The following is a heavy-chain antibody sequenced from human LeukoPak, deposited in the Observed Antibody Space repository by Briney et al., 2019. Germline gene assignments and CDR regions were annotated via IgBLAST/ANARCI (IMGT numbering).Heavy chain of an antibody. Sequence: SGTLSLTCAVSGGSIINSNWWSWVRPPPGKGLEWIGEIDHSGSTSYNPSLKSRVTISVDRSKNQFSLKLSSVTAADTAVYYCATYSSSWSYFDYWGQGTLVTVSS. CDR2: IDHSGST. V-gene: IGHV4-4*02. CDR3: ATYSSSWSYFDY. J-gene: IGHJ4*02. D-gene: IGHD6-13*01. CDR1: GGSIINSNW.